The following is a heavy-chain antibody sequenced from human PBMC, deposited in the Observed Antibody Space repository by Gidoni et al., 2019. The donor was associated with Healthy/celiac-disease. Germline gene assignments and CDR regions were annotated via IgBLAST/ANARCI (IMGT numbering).Heavy chain of an antibody. CDR2: ISGSGGST. D-gene: IGHD6-19*01. CDR3: AKDRVGIYSSGGPHDY. V-gene: IGHV3-23*01. J-gene: IGHJ4*02. CDR1: GFTFSSYA. Sequence: EVQLLESGGGSVQPGGSLTLSCAASGFTFSSYAMSWVRQAPGKRLEWVSAISGSGGSTYYANSVKGRFTISRDNSKNTRYLQMNSLRAEDRAVYYCAKDRVGIYSSGGPHDYWGQGTLVTVSS.